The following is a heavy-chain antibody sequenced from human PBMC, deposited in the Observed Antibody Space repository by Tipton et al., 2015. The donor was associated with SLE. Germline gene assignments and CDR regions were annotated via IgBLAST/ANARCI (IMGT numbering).Heavy chain of an antibody. CDR1: GGSLSGYS. Sequence: TLSLTCAVYGGSLSGYSWSWIRQAPGKGPEWIGEITDSGSTNYNPSLKSRLTMSADTSKNQISLKLSSVSAADTAVYYCAGEMQAEWGFYGMDVWGQGTTVTVSS. D-gene: IGHD1-26*01. CDR3: AGEMQAEWGFYGMDV. CDR2: ITDSGST. V-gene: IGHV4-34*09. J-gene: IGHJ6*02.